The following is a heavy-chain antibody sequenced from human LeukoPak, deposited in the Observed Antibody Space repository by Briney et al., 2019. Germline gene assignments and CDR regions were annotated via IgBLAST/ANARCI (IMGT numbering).Heavy chain of an antibody. CDR3: AADVPYIGYDYVRYYYGMDV. V-gene: IGHV1-58*02. D-gene: IGHD5-12*01. CDR1: GFTFTSSA. CDR2: IVVGSGNT. Sequence: SVKVSCKASGFTFTSSAMQWVRQARGQRLEWIGWIVVGSGNTNYAQKFQERVTITRDMSTSTAYMELSSLRSEDTAVYYCAADVPYIGYDYVRYYYGMDVWGQGTTVTVSS. J-gene: IGHJ6*02.